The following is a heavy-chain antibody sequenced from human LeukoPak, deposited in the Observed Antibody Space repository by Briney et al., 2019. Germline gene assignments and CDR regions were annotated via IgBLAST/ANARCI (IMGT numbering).Heavy chain of an antibody. D-gene: IGHD4-23*01. CDR1: GFTFSSYW. CDR2: IKQDGSEK. J-gene: IGHJ6*03. CDR3: ARKVMGGTTVVTLYYYYMDV. Sequence: PGGSLRLSCAASGFTFSSYWMSWVRQAPGKGLEWVANIKQDGSEKYYVDSVKGRFTISRDNAKNSLYLQMNSLRAEDTAVYYCARKVMGGTTVVTLYYYYMDVWGKGTTVTVSS. V-gene: IGHV3-7*01.